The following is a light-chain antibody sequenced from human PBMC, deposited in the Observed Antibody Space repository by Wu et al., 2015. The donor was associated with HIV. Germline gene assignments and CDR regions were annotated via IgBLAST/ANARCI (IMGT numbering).Light chain of an antibody. CDR2: GAS. Sequence: EIVMTQSPATLSVSPGERVTLSCRASQSVSSNLAWYQQKPGQAPRLLISGASTRATGIPARFRGTGSGTEFTLTISSLQSEDSAVYYCQQRSNWLITFGQGTRLEIK. CDR3: QQRSNWLIT. J-gene: IGKJ5*01. V-gene: IGKV3-15*01. CDR1: QSVSSN.